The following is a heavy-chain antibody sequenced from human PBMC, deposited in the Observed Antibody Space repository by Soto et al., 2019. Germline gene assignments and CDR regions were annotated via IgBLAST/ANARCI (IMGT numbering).Heavy chain of an antibody. D-gene: IGHD4-17*01. CDR3: ASEYGDYYYYGMDV. Sequence: GSLRLSCAASGFTVSSNYMSWVRQAPGKGLEWVSVIYSGGSTYYADSVKGRFTISRDNSKNTLYLQMNSLRAEDTAVYYCASEYGDYYYYGMDVWGQGTTVTVSS. V-gene: IGHV3-53*01. CDR2: IYSGGST. CDR1: GFTVSSNY. J-gene: IGHJ6*02.